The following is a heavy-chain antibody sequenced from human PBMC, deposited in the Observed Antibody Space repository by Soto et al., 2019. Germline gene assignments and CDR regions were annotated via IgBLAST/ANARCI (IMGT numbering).Heavy chain of an antibody. CDR3: ARDGRYCTWSDCRGDAFDV. Sequence: EVQLVESGGGLVQPGGSLRLSCAASGFSFSSHWMTWVRQTPGKGLEWVANIKEDGSQKYYVDSVTGRFTILRDNANNSLSLQMNSLRVEDTAVYYCARDGRYCTWSDCRGDAFDVWGQGTVVTVSS. D-gene: IGHD2-8*01. J-gene: IGHJ3*01. V-gene: IGHV3-7*01. CDR2: IKEDGSQK. CDR1: GFSFSSHW.